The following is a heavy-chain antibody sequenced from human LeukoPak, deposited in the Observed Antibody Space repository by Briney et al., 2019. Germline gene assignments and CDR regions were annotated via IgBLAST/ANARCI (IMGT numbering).Heavy chain of an antibody. CDR1: GGSISSYY. J-gene: IGHJ4*02. CDR3: ARDVAAADYSFDY. V-gene: IGHV4-59*01. Sequence: KPSETLSLTCTVSGGSISSYYWSWIRQPPGKGLEWIGYIYYSGSTNYNPSLKSRVTISVDTSKNQFSLKLSSVTAADTAVYYCARDVAAADYSFDYWGQGSLVTVSS. CDR2: IYYSGST. D-gene: IGHD6-13*01.